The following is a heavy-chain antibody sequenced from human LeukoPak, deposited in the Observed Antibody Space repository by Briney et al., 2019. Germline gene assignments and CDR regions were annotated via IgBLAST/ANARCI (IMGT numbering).Heavy chain of an antibody. CDR1: GFTFSSYS. D-gene: IGHD3-10*01. Sequence: PGGSLRLSCAASGFTFSSYSMNWVRQAPGKGLEWVSSISSSSYIYYADSVKGRFTISRDNAKNSLYLQMNSLRAEDTAVYYCARLNMVRGVNYFDYWGQGTLVTVSS. CDR3: ARLNMVRGVNYFDY. J-gene: IGHJ4*02. CDR2: ISSSSYI. V-gene: IGHV3-21*01.